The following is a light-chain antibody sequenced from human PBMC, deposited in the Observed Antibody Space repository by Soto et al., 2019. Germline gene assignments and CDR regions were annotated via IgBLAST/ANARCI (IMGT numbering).Light chain of an antibody. Sequence: EVELTQSPGTLSLSPVERATLSCRASQSVSSSHLAWYQQKRGQAPRLLIYDTSTRATGIPDRFSGSGSGTDFTLTISRLEPEDFAVYHCQQYGASPWTFGQGTKVDIK. CDR2: DTS. J-gene: IGKJ1*01. CDR1: QSVSSSH. CDR3: QQYGASPWT. V-gene: IGKV3-20*01.